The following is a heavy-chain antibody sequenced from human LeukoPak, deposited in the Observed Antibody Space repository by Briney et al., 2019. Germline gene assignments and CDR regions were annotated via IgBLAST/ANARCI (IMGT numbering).Heavy chain of an antibody. Sequence: PSQTLSLTCTVSGGSISSGSYYWSWIRQPAGQGLEWIGRIYTSGSTNYNPSLKSRVTISVDTSKNQFSLKLSSVTAADTAVYYCARVDAAMVTGFDYWGQGTLVTVSS. D-gene: IGHD5-18*01. CDR3: ARVDAAMVTGFDY. CDR2: IYTSGST. V-gene: IGHV4-61*02. J-gene: IGHJ4*02. CDR1: GGSISSGSYY.